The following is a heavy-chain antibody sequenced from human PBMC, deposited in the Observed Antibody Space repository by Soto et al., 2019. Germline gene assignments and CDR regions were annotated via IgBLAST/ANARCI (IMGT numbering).Heavy chain of an antibody. CDR3: ARDGTIAAADTPPSFYYYYGMDV. Sequence: ASVKVSCKASGYTFTSYGISWVRQAPGQGLEGMGWIIAYNGNTNYAQKLQGRVTMTTDTSTSTAYMELRSLRSDDTAVYYCARDGTIAAADTPPSFYYYYGMDVWGQGTTVTVSS. D-gene: IGHD6-13*01. J-gene: IGHJ6*02. CDR1: GYTFTSYG. V-gene: IGHV1-18*04. CDR2: IIAYNGNT.